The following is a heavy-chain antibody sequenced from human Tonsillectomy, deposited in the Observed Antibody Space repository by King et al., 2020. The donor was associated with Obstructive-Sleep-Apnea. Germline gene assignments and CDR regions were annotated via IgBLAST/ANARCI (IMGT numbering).Heavy chain of an antibody. Sequence: QLVQSGGGVVHPGRSLRLSCAASGFTFSSYGMHWVRQAPGKGLEWVAVISYDGSNKYYADSVKGRFTISRDNSKNTLYLQMNSLRAEDTAVYYCAKVGARLAFDIWGQGTMVTVSS. CDR3: AKVGARLAFDI. D-gene: IGHD6-25*01. CDR1: GFTFSSYG. CDR2: ISYDGSNK. V-gene: IGHV3-30*18. J-gene: IGHJ3*02.